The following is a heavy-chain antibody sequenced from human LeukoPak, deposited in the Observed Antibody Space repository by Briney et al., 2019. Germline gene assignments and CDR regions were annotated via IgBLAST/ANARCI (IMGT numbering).Heavy chain of an antibody. D-gene: IGHD3-3*01. J-gene: IGHJ4*02. V-gene: IGHV3-74*01. Sequence: PGGSLRLSCAASGFTFTNYWMHWVRQAPGMGLVWVSRLPPDELGIVYADSVKGRFTVSRDNAKNTVYLQMNSLRAEDTAVYYCAKEYLEWLPYFDYWGQGTLVTVSS. CDR3: AKEYLEWLPYFDY. CDR1: GFTFTNYW. CDR2: LPPDELGI.